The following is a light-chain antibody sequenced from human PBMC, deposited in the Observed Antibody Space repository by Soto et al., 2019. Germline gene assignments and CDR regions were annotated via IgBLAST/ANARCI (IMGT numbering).Light chain of an antibody. CDR2: EVT. CDR3: SSYTNINTRACV. Sequence: QSVLTQPASVPGSPGQSITISCTGTSGDIGSYNRVSWYQQHPGKAPKLIIYEVTDRPSGVSNRFSGSKSGNTASLTISGLQAEDEAEYYCSSYTNINTRACVFGTGTKSPS. V-gene: IGLV2-14*01. J-gene: IGLJ1*01. CDR1: SGDIGSYNR.